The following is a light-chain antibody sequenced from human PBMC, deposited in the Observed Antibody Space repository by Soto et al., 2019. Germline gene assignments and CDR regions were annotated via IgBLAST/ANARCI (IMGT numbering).Light chain of an antibody. V-gene: IGKV1-39*01. CDR3: QQSYSSPPT. CDR1: QSISNH. J-gene: IGKJ1*01. Sequence: LQITQSPSSLSASVEDRVIITCRASQSISNHLNWYQQKPGKAPKLLIFAASSLQSGVPSRFSGSRSGPDFTLTISSLQPEDFATYYCQQSYSSPPTFGQGTKVDIK. CDR2: AAS.